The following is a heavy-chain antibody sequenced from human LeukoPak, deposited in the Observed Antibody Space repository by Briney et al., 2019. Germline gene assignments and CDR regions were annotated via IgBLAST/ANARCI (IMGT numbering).Heavy chain of an antibody. J-gene: IGHJ4*02. D-gene: IGHD3-16*02. CDR2: IYHSGST. V-gene: IGHV4-38-2*01. Sequence: QSSETLSLTCAVSGYSISSGYYWGWIRQPPGKGLEWIGSIYHSGSTYYNPSLKSRVTISVDTSKNQFSLKLSSVTAADPAVYYCARHFYYDYVWGSYRYAHFDYWAQGTLVTVSS. CDR3: ARHFYYDYVWGSYRYAHFDY. CDR1: GYSISSGYY.